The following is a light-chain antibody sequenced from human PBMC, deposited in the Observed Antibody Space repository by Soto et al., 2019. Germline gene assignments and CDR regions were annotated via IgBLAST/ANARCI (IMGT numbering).Light chain of an antibody. J-gene: IGKJ1*01. Sequence: EIVMTQSPATLSVSPWERATLSCRASQSVGSNLAWYQQKPGQAPRLLIYGASTRATDIPARFSGSGSGTEFALTINSLQSEDFAVYFCQQFNVWHRTFGQGTKVDIK. V-gene: IGKV3-15*01. CDR3: QQFNVWHRT. CDR2: GAS. CDR1: QSVGSN.